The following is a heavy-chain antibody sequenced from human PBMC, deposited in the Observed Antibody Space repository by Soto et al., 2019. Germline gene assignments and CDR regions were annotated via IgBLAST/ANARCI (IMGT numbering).Heavy chain of an antibody. V-gene: IGHV3-48*01. D-gene: IGHD1-1*01. J-gene: IGHJ3*01. CDR2: ISSTSGTR. Sequence: GGSLRLSCTASGLTFSIYSMNWVRQAPGKGLEWVSYISSTSGTRYYADSVRGRFTISRDSAKNSLYLQMNSLRAEDTAVYYCASYNWNDVKAFDFWGQGAMVTVSS. CDR3: ASYNWNDVKAFDF. CDR1: GLTFSIYS.